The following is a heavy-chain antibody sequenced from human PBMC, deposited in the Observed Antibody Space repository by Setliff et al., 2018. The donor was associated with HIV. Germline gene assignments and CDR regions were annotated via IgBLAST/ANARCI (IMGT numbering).Heavy chain of an antibody. J-gene: IGHJ6*02. V-gene: IGHV3-23*01. CDR3: AKPLTQWGVSPYHYAVDV. Sequence: GESLKISCAASGFAFDNYCMTWVRQAPGKGLEWVSGIGGSTGTTYYADSVKGRFTISTDNSKNTLYLQMNSLRAEDTAVYYCAKPLTQWGVSPYHYAVDVWGQGTTVTVSS. CDR2: IGGSTGTT. CDR1: GFAFDNYC. D-gene: IGHD1-26*01.